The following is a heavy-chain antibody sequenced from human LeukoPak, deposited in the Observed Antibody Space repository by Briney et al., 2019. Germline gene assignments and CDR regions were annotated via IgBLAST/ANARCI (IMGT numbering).Heavy chain of an antibody. V-gene: IGHV3-21*01. J-gene: IGHJ5*02. Sequence: GGSLRLSCAGSGFTFSIDGMNWVRQAPGKGLEWVSSISPDSNFIYQADSVKGRFTISRDNAKNSLYLQMESLGVEDTAVYYCANFQTVGVKPFEHWGQGTLVTVSS. CDR1: GFTFSIDG. CDR2: ISPDSNFI. D-gene: IGHD1-26*01. CDR3: ANFQTVGVKPFEH.